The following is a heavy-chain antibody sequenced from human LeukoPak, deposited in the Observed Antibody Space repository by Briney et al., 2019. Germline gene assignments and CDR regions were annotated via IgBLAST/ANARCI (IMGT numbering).Heavy chain of an antibody. V-gene: IGHV4-39*07. CDR2: IYSSGST. CDR3: ARQYSDILTGYHRGELYWYFDL. D-gene: IGHD3-9*01. CDR1: GASINSGSNY. Sequence: PSETLSLTCRVSGASINSGSNYWGWIRQPPGKTLEWIGSIYSSGSTYYNPSLKSRVIIMIDTPKNHFSLTLSSVTAADTAVYYCARQYSDILTGYHRGELYWYFDLWGRGTLVTVSS. J-gene: IGHJ2*01.